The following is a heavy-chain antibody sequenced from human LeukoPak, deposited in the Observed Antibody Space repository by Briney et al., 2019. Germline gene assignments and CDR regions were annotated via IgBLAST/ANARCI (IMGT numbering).Heavy chain of an antibody. J-gene: IGHJ4*02. CDR1: GFTFSSYW. V-gene: IGHV3-30*02. Sequence: GGSLRLSCAASGFTFSSYWMSWVRQAPGKGLEWVAFIRYDGVNKYYADSVKGRFTISRDNSKNTLYLEMNSLIPEDTALYYCAKPQGADLWVPDYWGQGTLVTVSS. CDR2: IRYDGVNK. CDR3: AKPQGADLWVPDY. D-gene: IGHD3-3*01.